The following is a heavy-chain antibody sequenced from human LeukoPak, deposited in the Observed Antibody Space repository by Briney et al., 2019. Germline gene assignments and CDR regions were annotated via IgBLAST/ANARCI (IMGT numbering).Heavy chain of an antibody. CDR3: ARGGLSIMRY. CDR2: ISSSGSTK. D-gene: IGHD2/OR15-2a*01. CDR1: GITFSSYS. J-gene: IGHJ1*01. V-gene: IGHV3-48*01. Sequence: PGGSLRLSCGASGITFSSYSMNWVRQAPGKGLEWVSYISSSGSTKYYADSVKGRFTISRDNARNSLYLQMNSLRAEDTAVYFCARGGLSIMRYWGQGPLVTVSS.